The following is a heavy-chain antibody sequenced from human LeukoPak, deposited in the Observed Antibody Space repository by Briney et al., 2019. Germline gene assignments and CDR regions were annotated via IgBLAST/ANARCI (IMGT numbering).Heavy chain of an antibody. V-gene: IGHV4-4*02. CDR2: IYHSGST. CDR1: GGSISSSNW. CDR3: ARFPGGIAVAGLDY. Sequence: SGTLSLTCAVSGGSISSSNWWSWVRQPPGKGLEWIGEIYHSGSTYYNPSLKSRLTISADTSKNQFSLELSSVTAADTAVYYCARFPGGIAVAGLDYWGQGTLVTVSS. J-gene: IGHJ4*02. D-gene: IGHD6-19*01.